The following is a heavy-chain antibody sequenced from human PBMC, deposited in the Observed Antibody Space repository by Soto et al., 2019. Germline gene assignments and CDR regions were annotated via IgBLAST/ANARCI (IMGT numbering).Heavy chain of an antibody. D-gene: IGHD3-22*01. CDR1: GGSISSGGYY. V-gene: IGHV4-31*03. J-gene: IGHJ3*02. CDR2: IYYSGST. Sequence: QVQLQESGPGLVKPSQTLSLTCTVSGGSISSGGYYWSWIRQHPGKGLEWIGYIYYSGSTYYNPSIKSRVTISVDTYKNQFSLKLSSVTAADTAVYYCARDADSSGYYSPTRDAFDIWGQGTMVTVSS. CDR3: ARDADSSGYYSPTRDAFDI.